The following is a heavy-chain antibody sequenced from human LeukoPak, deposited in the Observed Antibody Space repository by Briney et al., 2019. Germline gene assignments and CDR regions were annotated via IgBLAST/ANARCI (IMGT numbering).Heavy chain of an antibody. D-gene: IGHD1-26*01. CDR3: TREGIVGAFDY. J-gene: IGHJ4*02. Sequence: PGGSLRLSCTASGFTFGDYAMSWFRQAPGKGLEWVGFIRSKAYGGTTEYAASVKGRFTISRDDSKSIAYLQMNGLKTEDTAVYYCTREGIVGAFDYWGQGTLVTVSS. CDR2: IRSKAYGGTT. CDR1: GFTFGDYA. V-gene: IGHV3-49*03.